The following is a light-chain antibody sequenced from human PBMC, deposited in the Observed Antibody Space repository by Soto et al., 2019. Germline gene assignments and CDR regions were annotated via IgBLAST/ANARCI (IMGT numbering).Light chain of an antibody. CDR1: SKDVGRDNY. CDR3: SAYGVRNNFVV. CDR2: DVF. J-gene: IGLJ2*01. Sequence: QSALTQPPSASGSLGQSVTISCSGTSKDVGRDNYVSWYQQHAGQTPKVIIYDVFQRPSGVPDRFSGSKSGTTAYLTVSRLQAEDEAEYFCSAYGVRNNFVVFGGGTKVTVL. V-gene: IGLV2-8*01.